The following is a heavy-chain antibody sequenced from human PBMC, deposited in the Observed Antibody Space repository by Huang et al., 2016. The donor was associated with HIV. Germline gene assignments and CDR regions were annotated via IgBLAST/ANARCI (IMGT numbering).Heavy chain of an antibody. D-gene: IGHD2-2*01. J-gene: IGHJ6*03. CDR2: ISSGSDSK. V-gene: IGHV3-48*04. CDR3: ARDASTIVPYLYYMYV. Sequence: EVQLVASGGGLVQPGGSLRLSCAASGFTFSSYNMNWVRQAPGKGLEWVSHISSGSDSKNYRGSEEGRFTISRDNDKNSLYVQLSSLRAEYTAVYYCARDASTIVPYLYYMYVWGKGTTVTVSS. CDR1: GFTFSSYN.